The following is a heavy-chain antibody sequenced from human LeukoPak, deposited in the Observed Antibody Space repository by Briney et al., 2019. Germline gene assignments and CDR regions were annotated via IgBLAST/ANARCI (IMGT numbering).Heavy chain of an antibody. CDR1: GGSFSGYY. V-gene: IGHV4-34*01. Sequence: SETLSLTCAVYGGSFSGYYWSWIRQPPGKGLEWIGEINHSGSTNYNPSLKSRVTISVDTSKNQFSLKLSSVTAADTAVYYCARGGLRFLEWLLRKGGYYFDYWGQGTLVTVSS. CDR3: ARGGLRFLEWLLRKGGYYFDY. D-gene: IGHD3-3*01. J-gene: IGHJ4*02. CDR2: INHSGST.